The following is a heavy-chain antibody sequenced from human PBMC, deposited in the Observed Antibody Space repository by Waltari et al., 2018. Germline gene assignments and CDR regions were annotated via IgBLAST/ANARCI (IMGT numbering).Heavy chain of an antibody. V-gene: IGHV1-2*02. Sequence: QVLLVQSGAEVKKPGASVKVSCKVSGYTFTGYYVHWVRQAPGQGLEWMGWINPNSRVPNYAQKFQGRVTMTTDSSITTAYMELSRLTSDDTAIYYCARSRDGYNSEVDHWGQGTLVTVSS. D-gene: IGHD5-12*01. CDR1: GYTFTGYY. CDR3: ARSRDGYNSEVDH. CDR2: INPNSRVP. J-gene: IGHJ4*02.